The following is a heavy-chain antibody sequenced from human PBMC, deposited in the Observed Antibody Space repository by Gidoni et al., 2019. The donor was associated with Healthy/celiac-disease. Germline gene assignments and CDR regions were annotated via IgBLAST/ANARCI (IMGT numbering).Heavy chain of an antibody. CDR2: IYHSGST. CDR1: GYSISSGYY. CDR3: ARRDYYDTPTFDY. J-gene: IGHJ4*02. V-gene: IGHV4-38-2*02. Sequence: QVQLQESGPGLVKPSETLSLTCTVPGYSISSGYYWGWIRQPPGKGLEWIGSIYHSGSTYYNPSLKSRVTISVDTSKNQFSLKLSSVTAADTAVYYCARRDYYDTPTFDYWGQGTLVTVSS. D-gene: IGHD3-22*01.